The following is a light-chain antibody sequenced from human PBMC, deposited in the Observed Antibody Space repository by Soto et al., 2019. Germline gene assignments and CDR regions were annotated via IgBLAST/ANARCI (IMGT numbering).Light chain of an antibody. V-gene: IGLV2-23*01. J-gene: IGLJ1*01. CDR2: EGS. CDR3: CSYAGSPFV. Sequence: QSALTQPASVSGSPGQSITISCTGTSSDVGSYNLVSWYQQHPGKAPKLMIYEGSKRPSGVSNHFSGSKSGNTASLTISGLQAEDEADYYCCSYAGSPFVFGTGTKVTVL. CDR1: SSDVGSYNL.